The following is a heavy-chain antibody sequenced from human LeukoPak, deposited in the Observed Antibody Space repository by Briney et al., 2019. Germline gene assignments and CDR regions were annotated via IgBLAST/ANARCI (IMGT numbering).Heavy chain of an antibody. CDR3: ARQYDDFWSGSYWFDP. CDR1: GGSVSSYY. D-gene: IGHD3-3*01. J-gene: IGHJ5*02. Sequence: KASETLSLTRPVSGGSVSSYYWGWIRQPPGKALEWIGYIYTSGHTNYNPSLMSRVTISVDTSKNQFSLQLSSVTAADTAVYYCARQYDDFWSGSYWFDPWGQGTLVTVSS. V-gene: IGHV4-4*09. CDR2: IYTSGHT.